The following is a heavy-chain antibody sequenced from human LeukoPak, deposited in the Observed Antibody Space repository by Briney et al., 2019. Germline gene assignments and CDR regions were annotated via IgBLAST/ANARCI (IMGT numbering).Heavy chain of an antibody. Sequence: ASVKVSCKASGYTFTSYDINWVRQATGQGLEWMGWMNPNSGNTGYAQKFQGRVTMTRNTSISTAYMELSSLRSEDTAVYYCARWDGGDYYAPGGTYYYGMDVWGQGTTVTVSS. D-gene: IGHD3-10*01. CDR2: MNPNSGNT. J-gene: IGHJ6*02. CDR3: ARWDGGDYYAPGGTYYYGMDV. CDR1: GYTFTSYD. V-gene: IGHV1-8*01.